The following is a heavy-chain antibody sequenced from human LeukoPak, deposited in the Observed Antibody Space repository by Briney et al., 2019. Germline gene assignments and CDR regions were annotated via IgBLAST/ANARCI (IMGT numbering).Heavy chain of an antibody. CDR2: IGSGGGDT. Sequence: GGSLRLSCAVSGFTFSSSTMYWVRQAPGKGLEWVSAIGSGGGDTYYADSVQGRFTISRDNPTNTLFLQMDSLRAEDTAVYYCAKAEDYYGSGSPDYWGQGTLVTVPS. D-gene: IGHD3-10*01. CDR1: GFTFSSST. V-gene: IGHV3-23*01. J-gene: IGHJ4*02. CDR3: AKAEDYYGSGSPDY.